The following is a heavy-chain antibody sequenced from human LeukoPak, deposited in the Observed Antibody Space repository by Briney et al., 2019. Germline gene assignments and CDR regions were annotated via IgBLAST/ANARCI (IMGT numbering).Heavy chain of an antibody. V-gene: IGHV3-30*03. J-gene: IGHJ3*02. CDR3: ARGLDILTGYWTPTAVCAFDI. CDR1: GFTFSSYG. Sequence: GGSLRLSCSASGFTFSSYGMHWVRQAPGKGLEWVAVISYDGSNKYYADSVKGRFTISRDNSKNTLYLQMNSLRAEDTAVYYCARGLDILTGYWTPTAVCAFDIWGQGTMVTVSS. CDR2: ISYDGSNK. D-gene: IGHD3-9*01.